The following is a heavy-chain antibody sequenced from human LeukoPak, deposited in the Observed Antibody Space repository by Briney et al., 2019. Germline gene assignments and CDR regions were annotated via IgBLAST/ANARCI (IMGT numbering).Heavy chain of an antibody. J-gene: IGHJ2*01. D-gene: IGHD3-22*01. V-gene: IGHV1-46*01. Sequence: ASVKVSCKASGYTFTRNYMHWVRQAPGQGLEWMGIINPSGGSTSYAQKFQGRVTMTRNTSISTAYMELSSLRSEDTAVYYCALYYYDSSGYYYDWYFDLWGRGTLVTVSS. CDR3: ALYYYDSSGYYYDWYFDL. CDR1: GYTFTRNY. CDR2: INPSGGST.